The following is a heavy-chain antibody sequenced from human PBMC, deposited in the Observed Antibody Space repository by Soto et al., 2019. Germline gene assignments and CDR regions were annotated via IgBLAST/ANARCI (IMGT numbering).Heavy chain of an antibody. J-gene: IGHJ4*02. Sequence: ASVKVSCKASGYTFTSYGISWVRQAPGQGLEWMGWISAYNGNTNYAQKLQGRVTMTTDTSTSTAYMELRSLRSDDTAVYYCARDLYDFWSGDDYYFDYWGQGTLVTVSS. V-gene: IGHV1-18*01. CDR2: ISAYNGNT. D-gene: IGHD3-3*01. CDR1: GYTFTSYG. CDR3: ARDLYDFWSGDDYYFDY.